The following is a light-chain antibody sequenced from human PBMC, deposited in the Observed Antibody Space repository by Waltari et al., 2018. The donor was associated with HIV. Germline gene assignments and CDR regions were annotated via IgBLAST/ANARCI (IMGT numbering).Light chain of an antibody. Sequence: QSVLTQPPSASGTPGQRVTISCSGRSSNIGSNYVYWYQQLPGTAPKLLIYRTTQRPSGVPDRFSGSKSGTSASLAISGLRSEDEADYYCAAWDDSLSGAVFGGGTQLTVL. V-gene: IGLV1-47*01. CDR2: RTT. J-gene: IGLJ7*01. CDR1: SSNIGSNY. CDR3: AAWDDSLSGAV.